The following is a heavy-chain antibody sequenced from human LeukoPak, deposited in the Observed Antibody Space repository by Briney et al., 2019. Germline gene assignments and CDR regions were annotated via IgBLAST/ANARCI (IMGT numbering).Heavy chain of an antibody. V-gene: IGHV1-69*05. CDR3: ARGSAARLRKYYYYMDV. CDR2: IIPIFGTA. Sequence: ASVTVSCKASGGTFSSYAISWVRQAPGQGLEWMGGIIPIFGTANYAQKFQGRVTITTDESTSTAYMELSSLRSGDTAVYYCARGSAARLRKYYYYMDVWGKGTTVTVSS. J-gene: IGHJ6*03. D-gene: IGHD6-6*01. CDR1: GGTFSSYA.